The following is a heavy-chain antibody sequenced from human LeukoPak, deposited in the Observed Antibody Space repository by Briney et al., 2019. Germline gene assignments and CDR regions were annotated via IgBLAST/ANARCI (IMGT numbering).Heavy chain of an antibody. D-gene: IGHD3-22*01. J-gene: IGHJ4*02. CDR3: ARDSSGPIDY. Sequence: GGSLRLSCAASGFTFSSYAMHWVRQALGKELEWVAVISYDGSNKYYADSVKGRFTISRDNSKNTLYLQMNSLRAEDTAVYYCARDSSGPIDYWGQGTLVTVSS. CDR1: GFTFSSYA. CDR2: ISYDGSNK. V-gene: IGHV3-30-3*01.